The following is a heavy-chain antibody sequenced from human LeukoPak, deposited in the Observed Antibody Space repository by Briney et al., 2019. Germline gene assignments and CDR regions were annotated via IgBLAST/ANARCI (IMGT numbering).Heavy chain of an antibody. CDR2: IKSKTDGGTT. Sequence: GGSLRLSCAASGFTFSNAWMNWVRQAPGKGLEWVGRIKSKTDGGTTDYAAPVKGRFTISRDDSKNTLYLQMNSLRADDTAVYYCARGIYLSLIVVVTASDYWGQGTLVTVSS. D-gene: IGHD2-21*02. V-gene: IGHV3-15*07. CDR1: GFTFSNAW. J-gene: IGHJ4*02. CDR3: ARGIYLSLIVVVTASDY.